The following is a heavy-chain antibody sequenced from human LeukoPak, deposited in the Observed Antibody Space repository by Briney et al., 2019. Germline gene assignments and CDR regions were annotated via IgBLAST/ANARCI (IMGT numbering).Heavy chain of an antibody. CDR3: ARGVDGQQQLPNYYYYYMDV. CDR1: GGSISRYY. J-gene: IGHJ6*03. V-gene: IGHV4-59*01. D-gene: IGHD6-13*01. CDR2: FDNSGSA. Sequence: SETLSLTCTVSGGSISRYYWSWIRQPPGKGLEWIGYFDNSGSANYNPSLKSRLTISEDTSKNQFALKLTSVTAADTAVYYCARGVDGQQQLPNYYYYYMDVWGKGTTVTVSS.